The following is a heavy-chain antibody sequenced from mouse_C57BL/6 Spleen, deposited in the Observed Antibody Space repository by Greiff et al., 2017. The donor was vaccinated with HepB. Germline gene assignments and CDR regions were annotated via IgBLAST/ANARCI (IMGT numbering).Heavy chain of an antibody. CDR2: INPNNGGT. CDR1: GYTFTDYY. CDR3: ARTDYGSSYRFAY. J-gene: IGHJ3*01. D-gene: IGHD1-1*01. V-gene: IGHV1-26*01. Sequence: VQLQQSGPELVKPGASVKISCKASGYTFTDYYMNWVKQSHGKSLEWIGDINPNNGGTSYNQKFKGKATLTVDKSSSTAYMELRSLTSEDSAVYYCARTDYGSSYRFAYWGQGTLVTVSA.